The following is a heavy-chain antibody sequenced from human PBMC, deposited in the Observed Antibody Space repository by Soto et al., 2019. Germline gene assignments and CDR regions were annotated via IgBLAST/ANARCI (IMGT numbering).Heavy chain of an antibody. CDR3: ARDPHVGDTAMVLYYFDY. Sequence: PGGSLRLSCAASGFTFSSYGMHWVRQAPGKGLEWVAVIWYDGSNKYYTDSVKGRFTISRDNSKNTLYLQMNSLRAEDTAVYYCARDPHVGDTAMVLYYFDYWGQGTLVTVSS. CDR1: GFTFSSYG. D-gene: IGHD5-18*01. CDR2: IWYDGSNK. V-gene: IGHV3-33*01. J-gene: IGHJ4*02.